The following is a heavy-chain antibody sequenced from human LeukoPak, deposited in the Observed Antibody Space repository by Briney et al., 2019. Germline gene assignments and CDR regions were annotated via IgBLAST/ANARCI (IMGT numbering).Heavy chain of an antibody. D-gene: IGHD3-16*01. CDR1: GYRFTDDY. CDR2: INPDSGFT. V-gene: IGHV1-2*02. Sequence: ASVKVSCKTSGYRFTDDYMHWVRQAPGQGLEWMGWINPDSGFTNYAPKFQGRVIMTRDMPISTAYMEVRRLRYDDTAMYYCAPTSEAYTSNWSVWGQGTLVTVSP. J-gene: IGHJ4*02. CDR3: APTSEAYTSNWSV.